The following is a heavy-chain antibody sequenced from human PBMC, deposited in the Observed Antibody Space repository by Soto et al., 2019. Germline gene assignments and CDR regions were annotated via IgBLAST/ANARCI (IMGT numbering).Heavy chain of an antibody. CDR3: AKAKNDYNWDNRPPFVY. Sequence: GGSLRLSCEASGFTLRNYAMTWVRQAPGKGLEWVSLISANDVGTYYAESVKTRFTISTDQSRNTVYLQMDSLRADDTAIYYCAKAKNDYNWDNRPPFVYWGQGTLVTVSS. CDR2: ISANDVGT. D-gene: IGHD1-20*01. J-gene: IGHJ4*02. CDR1: GFTLRNYA. V-gene: IGHV3-23*01.